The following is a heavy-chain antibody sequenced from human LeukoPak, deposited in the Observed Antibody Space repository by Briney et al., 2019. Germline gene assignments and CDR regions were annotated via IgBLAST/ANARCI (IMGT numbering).Heavy chain of an antibody. V-gene: IGHV3-48*04. CDR3: ASSAGRRAFDI. CDR1: GFTFSSYG. Sequence: GGSLRLSCAASGFTFSSYGLSWVRQAPGKGLEWVSAMSGSSGSTIYYADSVKGRFTISRDNAENSLYLQMNSLRAEDTAVYYCASSAGRRAFDIWGQGTMVTVSS. CDR2: MSGSSGSTI. J-gene: IGHJ3*02. D-gene: IGHD6-25*01.